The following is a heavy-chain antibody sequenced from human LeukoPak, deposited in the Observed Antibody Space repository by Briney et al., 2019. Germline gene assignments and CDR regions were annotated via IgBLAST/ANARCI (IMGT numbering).Heavy chain of an antibody. J-gene: IGHJ4*02. CDR1: GFTFSSYA. Sequence: GGSLRLSCAASGFTFSSYAMNWVRQAPGKGLEWVSTISGSGGSTYYADSVKGRFTISRDNSMNTLYLQMNSLRAEDTAVYYCAKARYSSGWYVFDYWGQGTLVTVSS. CDR2: ISGSGGST. V-gene: IGHV3-23*01. D-gene: IGHD6-19*01. CDR3: AKARYSSGWYVFDY.